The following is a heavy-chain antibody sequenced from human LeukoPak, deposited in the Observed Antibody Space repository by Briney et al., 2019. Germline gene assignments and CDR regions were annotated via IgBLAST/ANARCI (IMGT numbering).Heavy chain of an antibody. CDR2: IKQDGSEK. D-gene: IGHD2-15*01. V-gene: IGHV3-7*01. CDR3: ARGPQLVVAAPYYFDY. J-gene: IGHJ4*02. Sequence: PGGSLRLSCAASGFTFSSYWMSWVRQAPGKGLEWVANIKQDGSEKYYVDSVKGRFTISRDNAKNSLYLQMNSLGAEDTAVYYCARGPQLVVAAPYYFDYWGQGTLVTVSS. CDR1: GFTFSSYW.